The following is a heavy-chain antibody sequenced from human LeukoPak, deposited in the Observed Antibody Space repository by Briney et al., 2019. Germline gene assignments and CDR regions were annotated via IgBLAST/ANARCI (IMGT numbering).Heavy chain of an antibody. Sequence: PGGSLRLSCAASGFTFSSYWMSWVRQAPGKGLEWVSTINTIGDTTYYADSVKGRFTISRVNSKNTLYLQMNSLRAGDTAIYYCAKSVSGSSYDYWGQGTLVTVSS. V-gene: IGHV3-23*01. CDR3: AKSVSGSSYDY. CDR2: INTIGDTT. CDR1: GFTFSSYW. D-gene: IGHD6-19*01. J-gene: IGHJ4*02.